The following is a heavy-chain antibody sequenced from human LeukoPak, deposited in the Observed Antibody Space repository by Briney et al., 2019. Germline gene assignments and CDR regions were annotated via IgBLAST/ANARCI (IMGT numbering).Heavy chain of an antibody. CDR1: GGSISSSSFY. CDR2: VYYSGSP. J-gene: IGHJ4*02. Sequence: SETLSLTCTVSGGSISSSSFYWAWTRQPPGKGLEWIGAVYYSGSPYYNPSLKGRVTISLDTSKNQFSLKLSSVTAADTAVYYRVGLQAAGHFDSWGQGTLVTVSS. CDR3: VGLQAAGHFDS. V-gene: IGHV4-39*01. D-gene: IGHD6-13*01.